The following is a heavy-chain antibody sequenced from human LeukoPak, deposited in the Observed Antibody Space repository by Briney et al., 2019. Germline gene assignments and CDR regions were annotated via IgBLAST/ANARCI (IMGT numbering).Heavy chain of an antibody. CDR1: GFTFSSYA. D-gene: IGHD3-16*02. CDR3: ANPFGGVIGNSDY. J-gene: IGHJ4*02. CDR2: ISGSGGST. Sequence: GGSLRLSCAASGFTFSSYAMSWVRQAPGKGLEWVSAISGSGGSTYYADSVKGRFTISRDNSKNTLYLQMNSLRAEDTAVYYCANPFGGVIGNSDYWGQGTLVTVSS. V-gene: IGHV3-23*01.